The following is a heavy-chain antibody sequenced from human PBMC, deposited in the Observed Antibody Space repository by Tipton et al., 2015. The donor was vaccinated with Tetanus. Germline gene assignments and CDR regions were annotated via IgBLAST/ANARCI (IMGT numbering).Heavy chain of an antibody. D-gene: IGHD3-22*01. CDR2: IYTSGGT. J-gene: IGHJ3*02. CDR3: ARDVWRYYDSSGYQDHDAFDI. Sequence: TLSLTCTVSGGSISTYYWSWIRQPAGKGLEWIGRIYTSGGTNYNPSLKRGVTMSVDTSNTQFSLMLSSDTAADTAVYYCARDVWRYYDSSGYQDHDAFDIWGQGTMVTVSS. V-gene: IGHV4-4*07. CDR1: GGSISTYY.